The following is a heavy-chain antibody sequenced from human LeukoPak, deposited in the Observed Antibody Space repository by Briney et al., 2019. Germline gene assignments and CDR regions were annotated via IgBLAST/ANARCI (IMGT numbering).Heavy chain of an antibody. CDR3: GRGGSSWLYFFEY. Sequence: PGGSLRLSCAASGFTFSTYATSWVRQAPGKGLEWVSSISCGGGNTYLADSVKGRFTISRDNSKNTLYLQMNSPRAEDTALYYCGRGGSSWLYFFEYWGQGTPVTVSS. V-gene: IGHV3-23*01. CDR1: GFTFSTYA. J-gene: IGHJ4*02. CDR2: ISCGGGNT. D-gene: IGHD6-13*01.